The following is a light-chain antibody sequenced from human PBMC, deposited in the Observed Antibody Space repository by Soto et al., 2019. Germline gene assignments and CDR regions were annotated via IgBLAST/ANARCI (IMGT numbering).Light chain of an antibody. CDR2: DVS. CDR1: QSVSGY. V-gene: IGKV3-11*01. CDR3: QPRNYRLVS. J-gene: IGKJ5*01. Sequence: VLTQSPVTLSLALVARATLSCRASQSVSGYLAWYQQKPGQAPRLLIYDVSNRATGIPARFSGSGSGTDFTLTISSLEAEDCTIDYCQPRNYRLVSFAEGTRPEI.